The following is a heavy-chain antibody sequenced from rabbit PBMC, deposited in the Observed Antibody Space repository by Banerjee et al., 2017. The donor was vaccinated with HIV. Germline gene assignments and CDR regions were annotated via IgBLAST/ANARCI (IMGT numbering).Heavy chain of an antibody. CDR2: IYTGSSGTT. J-gene: IGHJ4*01. CDR1: GFSFSSSYW. D-gene: IGHD1-1*01. CDR3: ARAGAGGIGYEM. V-gene: IGHV1S45*01. Sequence: QEQLVESGGGLVQPEGSLTLTCTASGFSFSSSYWICWVRQAPGKGLEWIACIYTGSSGTTYYASWAKGRFTISKTSSTTVTLRLNSLTAADTATYFCARAGAGGIGYEMWGQGTLVTVS.